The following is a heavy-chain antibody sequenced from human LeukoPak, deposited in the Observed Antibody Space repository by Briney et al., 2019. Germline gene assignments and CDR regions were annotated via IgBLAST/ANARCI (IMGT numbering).Heavy chain of an antibody. Sequence: PGGSLRLSCAASGFTFRNCAMSWVRQAPGKGLEWVSGISGTGYNTFYADSVKGRLTISRDNSKNMLYLQMNSLGAKDTAVYYCAKHVSGSLFYFYYWGQRTLVTVSS. V-gene: IGHV3-23*01. CDR2: ISGTGYNT. J-gene: IGHJ4*02. CDR3: AKHVSGSLFYFYY. D-gene: IGHD3-10*01. CDR1: GFTFRNCA.